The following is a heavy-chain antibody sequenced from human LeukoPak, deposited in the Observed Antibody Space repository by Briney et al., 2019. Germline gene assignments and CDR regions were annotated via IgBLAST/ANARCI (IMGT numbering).Heavy chain of an antibody. CDR3: AKDFHIAAAGNDY. CDR1: GFTFSSYS. V-gene: IGHV3-21*01. CDR2: ISSSSSYI. D-gene: IGHD6-13*01. Sequence: GGSLRLSCAASGFTFSSYSMNWVRQAPGKGLEWVSSISSSSSYIYYADSVKGRFTISRDNSKNTLYLQMNSLRAEDTAVYYCAKDFHIAAAGNDYWGQGTLVTVSS. J-gene: IGHJ4*02.